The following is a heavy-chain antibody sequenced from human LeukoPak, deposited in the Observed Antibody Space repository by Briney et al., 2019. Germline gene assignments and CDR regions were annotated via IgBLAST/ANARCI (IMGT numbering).Heavy chain of an antibody. CDR3: ARSTRVAGHDY. D-gene: IGHD6-19*01. V-gene: IGHV3-48*01. CDR1: GFTFSNYW. Sequence: QPGGSLRLSCAASGFTFSNYWMNWVRQVPGKGLEWVSYISSSSSTIYYADSVKGRFTISRDNAKNSLYLQMNSLRAEDTAVYYCARSTRVAGHDYWGQGTLVTVSS. J-gene: IGHJ4*02. CDR2: ISSSSSTI.